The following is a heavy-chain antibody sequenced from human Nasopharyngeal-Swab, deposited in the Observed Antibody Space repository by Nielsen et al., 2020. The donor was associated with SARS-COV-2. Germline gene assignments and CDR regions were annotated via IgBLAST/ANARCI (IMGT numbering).Heavy chain of an antibody. CDR2: IYYSGST. D-gene: IGHD3-3*01. Sequence: WIRQSPWYGLEWIGYIYYSGSTYYNPSLKSRLTISVDTSKNQFSLKLSSVTAADTAVYYCARAPTVFGVVITAFDYWGQGALVTVSS. CDR3: ARAPTVFGVVITAFDY. V-gene: IGHV4-31*02. J-gene: IGHJ4*02.